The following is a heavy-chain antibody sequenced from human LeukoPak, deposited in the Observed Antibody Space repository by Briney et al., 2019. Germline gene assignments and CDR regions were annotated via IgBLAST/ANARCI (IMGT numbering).Heavy chain of an antibody. J-gene: IGHJ5*02. D-gene: IGHD3-3*01. Sequence: ASVKVTCKASGYTFTSYGSSWVRQAPGQGLEWMGWISAYNGNTNYAQKLQGRVTMTTDTSTSTAYMELRSLRSDDTAVYYCAREYDFWSGYSNWFDPWGQGTLVTVSS. CDR2: ISAYNGNT. CDR1: GYTFTSYG. CDR3: AREYDFWSGYSNWFDP. V-gene: IGHV1-18*01.